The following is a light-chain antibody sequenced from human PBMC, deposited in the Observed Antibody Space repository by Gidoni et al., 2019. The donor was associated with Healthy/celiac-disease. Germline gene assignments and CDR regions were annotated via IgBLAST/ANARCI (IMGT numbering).Light chain of an antibody. CDR1: QSVSSSY. Sequence: EMVLTQSPGTQSLSPGERATLSCRASQSVSSSYLAWYQQKPGQAPRLLIYGASSRATGIPDRFSGRGSGTDFTLTISRLEPEDFAVYYCQQYGSSPYTFGQGTKLEIK. J-gene: IGKJ2*01. CDR2: GAS. CDR3: QQYGSSPYT. V-gene: IGKV3-20*01.